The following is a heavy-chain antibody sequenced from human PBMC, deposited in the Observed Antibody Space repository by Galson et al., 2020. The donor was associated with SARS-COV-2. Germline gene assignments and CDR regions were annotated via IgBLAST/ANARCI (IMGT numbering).Heavy chain of an antibody. Sequence: AGGSLRLSCAASGFTLSNFGMHWVRQAPGKGLEGVAVISTDGNNKYDADSVKGRFTISRDNSKNTLYLQMNSLRPEDTAVYFCARAGYSSTWTLGEAFDVWGQGTLVTVSS. J-gene: IGHJ3*01. CDR3: ARAGYSSTWTLGEAFDV. CDR2: ISTDGNNK. D-gene: IGHD6-13*01. CDR1: GFTLSNFG. V-gene: IGHV3-30*03.